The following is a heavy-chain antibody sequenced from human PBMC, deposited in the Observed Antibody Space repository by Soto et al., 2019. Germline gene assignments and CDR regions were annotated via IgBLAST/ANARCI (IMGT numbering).Heavy chain of an antibody. Sequence: SQTLSLTFDISGDSVSSSSAALNWISQSPSRGLEWLGRTYYSSNLIHEYTVSMESRININPDTSKNKFSLHIYSVTPEDTAVYYCAGVVWFRGMDVWGQGTPVTVSS. CDR3: AGVVWFRGMDV. D-gene: IGHD3-16*01. V-gene: IGHV6-1*01. CDR2: TYYSSNLIH. CDR1: GDSVSSSSAA. J-gene: IGHJ6*02.